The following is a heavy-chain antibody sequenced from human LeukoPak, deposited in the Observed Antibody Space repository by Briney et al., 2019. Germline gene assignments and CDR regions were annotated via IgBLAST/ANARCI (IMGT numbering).Heavy chain of an antibody. V-gene: IGHV3-30*18. Sequence: PGRSLRLSCAASGFTFSSYGMHWVRQAPGKGLEWVAVISYDGSNKYYADSVKGRFTISRDNSNNTLYLQMNSLRAEDTAVYYCAKDRTGSQRRGYFDYWSQGTLVTVSS. D-gene: IGHD3/OR15-3a*01. CDR3: AKDRTGSQRRGYFDY. J-gene: IGHJ4*02. CDR1: GFTFSSYG. CDR2: ISYDGSNK.